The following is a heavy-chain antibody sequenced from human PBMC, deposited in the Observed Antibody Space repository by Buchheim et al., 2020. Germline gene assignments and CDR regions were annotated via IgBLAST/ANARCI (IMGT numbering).Heavy chain of an antibody. D-gene: IGHD3-10*01. V-gene: IGHV3-7*01. CDR3: ARDSVTMVRGVIIRGGLDY. J-gene: IGHJ4*02. CDR2: IKQEGSEK. CDR1: GFTFSSYW. Sequence: EVQLVESGGGLVQPGGSLRLSCAASGFTFSSYWMSWVRQAPGKGLEWVANIKQEGSEKYYVDSVKGRYTISRDKAKNSLYMQMNSLRAEDTAVYYCARDSVTMVRGVIIRGGLDYWGQGTL.